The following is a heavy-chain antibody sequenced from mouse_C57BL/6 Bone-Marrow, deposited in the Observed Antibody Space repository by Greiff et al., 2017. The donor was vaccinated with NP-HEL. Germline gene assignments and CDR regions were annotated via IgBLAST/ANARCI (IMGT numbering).Heavy chain of an antibody. CDR1: GYTFTDYN. Sequence: VQLKQSGPELVKPGASVKIPCKASGYTFTDYNMDWVKQSHGKSLEWIGDINPNNGGTIYNQKFKGKATLTVDKSSSTAYMELRSLTSEDTAVYYCARANYGNYEEYAMDYWGQGTSVTVSS. D-gene: IGHD2-1*01. V-gene: IGHV1-18*01. J-gene: IGHJ4*01. CDR2: INPNNGGT. CDR3: ARANYGNYEEYAMDY.